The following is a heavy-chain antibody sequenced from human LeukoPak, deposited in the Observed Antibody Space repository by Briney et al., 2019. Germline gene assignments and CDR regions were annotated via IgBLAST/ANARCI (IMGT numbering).Heavy chain of an antibody. V-gene: IGHV1-8*01. Sequence: AAVTVSCKASGYTFTSYDVNWVRQATGQGLEWLGWMNPNSGNTGYAQNFQGRVTMTMNTSITTAYMELSSLRSEDTAVYYCARALSWTTESYYNMDVWGKGNTVIVTS. CDR1: GYTFTSYD. D-gene: IGHD3/OR15-3a*01. CDR2: MNPNSGNT. J-gene: IGHJ6*03. CDR3: ARALSWTTESYYNMDV.